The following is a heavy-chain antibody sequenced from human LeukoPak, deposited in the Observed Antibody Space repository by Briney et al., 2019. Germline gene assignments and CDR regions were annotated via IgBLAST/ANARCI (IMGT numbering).Heavy chain of an antibody. CDR2: ISGSGGST. D-gene: IGHD2-15*01. J-gene: IGHJ4*02. CDR1: GFTFSSYA. V-gene: IGHV3-23*01. Sequence: GGSLGLSCAASGFTFSSYAMSWVRQAPGKGLEWVSAISGSGGSTYYADSVKGRFTISRDNSKNTLYLQMNSLRAEDTAVYYCAKGTDRVLAATLLPWEYWGQGTLVTVSS. CDR3: AKGTDRVLAATLLPWEY.